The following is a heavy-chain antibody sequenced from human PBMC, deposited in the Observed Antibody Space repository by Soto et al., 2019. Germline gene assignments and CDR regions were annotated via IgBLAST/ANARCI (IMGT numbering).Heavy chain of an antibody. CDR1: GFTFSSYG. CDR2: IWYDGSNK. Sequence: GGSLRLSCAASGFTFSSYGMHWVRQAPGKGLEWVAVIWYDGSNKYYAESVKGRFTISRDNSKNTLYLQMNSLRAEDTAVYYCARDLYSSSWYQPYYYYGMDVWGQGTTVTVSS. CDR3: ARDLYSSSWYQPYYYYGMDV. J-gene: IGHJ6*02. D-gene: IGHD6-13*01. V-gene: IGHV3-33*01.